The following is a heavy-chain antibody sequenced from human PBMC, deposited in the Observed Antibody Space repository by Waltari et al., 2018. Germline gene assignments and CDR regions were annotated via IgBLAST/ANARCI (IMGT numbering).Heavy chain of an antibody. CDR2: IYHSGST. CDR1: GYSISSGYY. Sequence: QVQLQESGPGLVKPSETLSLTCAVSGYSISSGYYWGWIRQPPGKGLEWIGSIYHSGSTYYNPSRKSRVTISVDTSKNQFSLKLSSVTAADTAVYYCARYDIVVVVAATGIDYWGQGTLVTVSS. V-gene: IGHV4-38-2*01. CDR3: ARYDIVVVVAATGIDY. D-gene: IGHD2-15*01. J-gene: IGHJ4*02.